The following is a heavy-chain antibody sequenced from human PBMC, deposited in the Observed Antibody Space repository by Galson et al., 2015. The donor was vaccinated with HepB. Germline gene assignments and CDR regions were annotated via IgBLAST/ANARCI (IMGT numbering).Heavy chain of an antibody. Sequence: SLRLSCAASGFTFRDYGMHWVRQAPGKGLEWMALIWAGGINKYYADSVKGRFTISRDNAKDSLYLQMNSLRAEDSAFYYCARVSLFGESSFDFWGQGTLFTVSS. CDR2: IWAGGINK. CDR3: ARVSLFGESSFDF. J-gene: IGHJ4*02. V-gene: IGHV3-33*01. D-gene: IGHD3-10*01. CDR1: GFTFRDYG.